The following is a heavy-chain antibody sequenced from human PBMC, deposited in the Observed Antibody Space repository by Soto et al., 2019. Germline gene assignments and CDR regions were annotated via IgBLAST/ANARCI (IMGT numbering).Heavy chain of an antibody. CDR2: IYYSGST. Sequence: QVQLQESGPGLVKPSQTLSLTCTVSGGSISSGGYYWSWIRQHPGKGLEWIGYIYYSGSTYYNPYLKSRVTKSVDTSKNQFSLKLSAVTAAHTAVYYCAREEGTQTIWPWGQGTLVTACS. CDR3: AREEGTQTIWP. V-gene: IGHV4-31*03. D-gene: IGHD1-7*01. J-gene: IGHJ5*02. CDR1: GGSISSGGYY.